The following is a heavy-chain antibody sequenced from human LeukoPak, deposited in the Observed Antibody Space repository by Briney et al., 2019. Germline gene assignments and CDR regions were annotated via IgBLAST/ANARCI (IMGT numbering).Heavy chain of an antibody. CDR1: GFTSADYG. J-gene: IGHJ6*03. Sequence: GGSLRLSCAASGFTSADYGMSWVRQAPGKGLEWVSGINWNGGSTYYADSVKGRFTISRDNSKNSLYLQMNSLRAEDTALYYCAKDANPGIAAAGYYYYYMDVWGKGTTATVSS. V-gene: IGHV3-43D*03. CDR2: INWNGGST. D-gene: IGHD6-13*01. CDR3: AKDANPGIAAAGYYYYYMDV.